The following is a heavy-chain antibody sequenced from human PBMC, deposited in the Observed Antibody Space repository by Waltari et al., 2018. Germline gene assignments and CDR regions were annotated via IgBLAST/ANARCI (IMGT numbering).Heavy chain of an antibody. CDR3: ARVTVDQWPQRFDF. V-gene: IGHV4-38-2*01. J-gene: IGHJ4*02. Sequence: QVQLRESGPALMTPSETLSLISAVSGYYIRSGSHWGWVRRPPGKGLEWIASIHHTGGTYYNPSLVCRVTVSVDMARNQFSLDLRSLTAADTAFYYCARVTVDQWPQRFDFWGQGALVTVSS. CDR2: IHHTGGT. D-gene: IGHD6-19*01. CDR1: GYYIRSGSH.